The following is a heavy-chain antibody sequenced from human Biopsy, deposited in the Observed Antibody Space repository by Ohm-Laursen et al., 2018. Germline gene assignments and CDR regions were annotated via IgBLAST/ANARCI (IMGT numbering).Heavy chain of an antibody. Sequence: GTLSLTCTVSGGSISNNNYYWGWIRQPPGKGLEWIGSIFYRGSTHYKPSIKSRVNISVVTSKNHFSRKLNSVTAADTAVYYCARDYDTSGYYYVSWGQGTLVTVSS. CDR2: IFYRGST. V-gene: IGHV4-39*02. J-gene: IGHJ5*02. D-gene: IGHD3-22*01. CDR1: GGSISNNNYY. CDR3: ARDYDTSGYYYVS.